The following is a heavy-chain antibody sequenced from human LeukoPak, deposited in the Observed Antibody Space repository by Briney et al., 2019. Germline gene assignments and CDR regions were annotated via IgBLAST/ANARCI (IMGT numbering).Heavy chain of an antibody. CDR2: VYYSGST. CDR1: GGSISSSSYY. J-gene: IGHJ4*02. CDR3: ARGRDGYNFDY. Sequence: PSETLSLTCTVSGGSISSSSYYWGWIRQPPGKGLEWIGSVYYSGSTYYNPSLKSRVTISVDTSKNQFSLKLNSVTAADTAVYYYARGRDGYNFDYWGQGTLVTVSS. D-gene: IGHD5-24*01. V-gene: IGHV4-39*01.